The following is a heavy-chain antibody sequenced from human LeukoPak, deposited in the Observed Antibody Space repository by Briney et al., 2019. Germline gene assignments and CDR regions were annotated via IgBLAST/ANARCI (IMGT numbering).Heavy chain of an antibody. CDR3: SKDSIAAAGKPLDP. CDR2: ICGSGGST. D-gene: IGHD6-13*01. CDR1: GFTFSSYA. V-gene: IGHV3-23*01. Sequence: PGGSLRLSCAGSGFTFSSYAMSWVRQAAGKGLEGVSAICGSGGSTYYADSVKGRFTIYRDNSKNTLYLQMNSLRAEDTAVYYCSKDSIAAAGKPLDPWGQGTLVTVSS. J-gene: IGHJ5*02.